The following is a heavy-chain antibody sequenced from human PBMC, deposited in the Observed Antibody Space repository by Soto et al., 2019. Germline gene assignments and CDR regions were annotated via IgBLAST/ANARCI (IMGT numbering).Heavy chain of an antibody. J-gene: IGHJ4*02. CDR2: IWYDGSNK. V-gene: IGHV3-33*01. Sequence: GGSLRLSCAASGFTFSSSCMHWVRQAPGKGLDWVAVIWYDGSNKYYADSVKGRFTISRDNSKNTLYLQMNSLRAEDTAVYYCARSPRTGYYDSSGYPEPFDYWGQGTLVTVSS. D-gene: IGHD3-22*01. CDR3: ARSPRTGYYDSSGYPEPFDY. CDR1: GFTFSSSC.